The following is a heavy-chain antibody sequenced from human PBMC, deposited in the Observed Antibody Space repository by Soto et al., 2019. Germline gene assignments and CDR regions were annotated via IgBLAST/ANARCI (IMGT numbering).Heavy chain of an antibody. J-gene: IGHJ3*02. D-gene: IGHD1-26*01. CDR1: GFSFGAYT. V-gene: IGHV3-30-3*01. CDR3: ARDAYSGRSDGFDI. CDR2: ISYDGNSE. Sequence: QVQLVESGGGVVQPGMSLRLSCAASGFSFGAYTMHWVRQPPGKGLEWVAAISYDGNSEEYTDPVKGRFTASRDNFKNTVSLQMNGLKSEDTAVYYCARDAYSGRSDGFDIWGQGKMVTVSS.